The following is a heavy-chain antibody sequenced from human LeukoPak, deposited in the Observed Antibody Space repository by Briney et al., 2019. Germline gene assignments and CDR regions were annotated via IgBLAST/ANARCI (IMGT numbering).Heavy chain of an antibody. J-gene: IGHJ4*02. CDR3: AKLKADFWSGYYTFDY. CDR2: ISSGSTYI. D-gene: IGHD3-3*01. Sequence: PGGSLRLSCAASGFTLSSYSMNWVRQAPGKGLEWVSSISSGSTYIYYADSVKGRFTISRDNSKNTLYLQMNSLRAEDTAVYYCAKLKADFWSGYYTFDYWGQGTLVTVSS. V-gene: IGHV3-21*04. CDR1: GFTLSSYS.